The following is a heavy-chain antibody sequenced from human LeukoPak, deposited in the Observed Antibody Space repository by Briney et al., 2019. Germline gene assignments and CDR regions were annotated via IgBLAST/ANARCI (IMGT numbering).Heavy chain of an antibody. Sequence: NPSETLSLTCTVSGSMYNYYWSWIRQPPGKGLEWIGYIHNSGTSTYNLSLKSRVTISADTSKNQFSLKLNTMTTADTAVYYCTRGAGWLIDYWGQGILVTVSS. CDR1: GSMYNYY. D-gene: IGHD3-16*01. V-gene: IGHV4-59*01. CDR2: IHNSGTS. J-gene: IGHJ4*02. CDR3: TRGAGWLIDY.